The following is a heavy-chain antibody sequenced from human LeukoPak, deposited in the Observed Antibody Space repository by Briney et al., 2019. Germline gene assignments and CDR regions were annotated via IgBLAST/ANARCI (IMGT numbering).Heavy chain of an antibody. J-gene: IGHJ6*02. V-gene: IGHV3-33*01. CDR1: GFTFSSYG. CDR3: ARKGGGWELLQDYGMDV. D-gene: IGHD1-26*01. CDR2: IWYDGSNK. Sequence: GRSLRLSCAASGFTFSSYGMHWVRQAPGKGLEWVAVIWYDGSNKYYADSVKGRFTISRDNSKKKLYLQMNSLRAEDTAVYYCARKGGGWELLQDYGMDVWGQGTTVTVSS.